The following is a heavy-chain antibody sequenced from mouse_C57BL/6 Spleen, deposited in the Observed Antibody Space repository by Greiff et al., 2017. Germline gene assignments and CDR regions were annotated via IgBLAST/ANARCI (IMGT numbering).Heavy chain of an antibody. V-gene: IGHV1-54*01. Sequence: VKLMESGAELVRPGTSVKVSCKASGYAFTNYLIEWVKQRPGQGLEWIGVINPGSGGTNYNEKFKGKATLTADKSSSTAYMQLSSLTSEDSAVYFCARRLGVAWFAYWGQGTLVTVSA. J-gene: IGHJ3*01. CDR2: INPGSGGT. CDR1: GYAFTNYL. D-gene: IGHD3-2*02. CDR3: ARRLGVAWFAY.